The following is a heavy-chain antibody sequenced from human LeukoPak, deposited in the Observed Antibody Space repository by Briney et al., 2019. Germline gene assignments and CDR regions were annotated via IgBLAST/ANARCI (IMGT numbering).Heavy chain of an antibody. CDR2: ISYDGSNK. Sequence: GGSLRLSCAASGFTFSSYGMHWVRQAPGKGLEWVAVISYDGSNKYYADSVKGRFTISRDNSKNTLYLQMNSLRAEDTAVYYCARDRQVTATLSWFDPWGQGTLVTVSS. V-gene: IGHV3-30*03. D-gene: IGHD2-21*02. CDR1: GFTFSSYG. J-gene: IGHJ5*02. CDR3: ARDRQVTATLSWFDP.